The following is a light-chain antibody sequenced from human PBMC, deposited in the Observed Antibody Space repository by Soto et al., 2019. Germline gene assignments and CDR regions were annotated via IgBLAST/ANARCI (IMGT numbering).Light chain of an antibody. CDR2: HAS. V-gene: IGKV3-20*01. CDR3: QQYASARRT. Sequence: EIVLTQSPGTLSLSPGERATLSCRASQSVSRNFLAWYQQKPGQAPRLLIYHASNRATGIPDRFSGSGSRTDFTLTISRLEPEDFAMYYCQQYASARRTFGQGTNLEIK. J-gene: IGKJ2*01. CDR1: QSVSRNF.